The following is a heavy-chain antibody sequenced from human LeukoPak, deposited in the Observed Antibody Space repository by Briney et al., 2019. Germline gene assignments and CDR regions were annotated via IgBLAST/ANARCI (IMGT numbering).Heavy chain of an antibody. CDR2: IYHSGST. D-gene: IGHD6-19*01. Sequence: SGTLSLTCAVSGGSISSSNWWSWVRQPPGKGLEWIGEIYHSGSTNYNPSLKSRVTISVDKSKNQFSLKLSSVTAADTAVYFCASSSSGWYGPFDYWGQGTLVTVSS. V-gene: IGHV4-4*02. CDR1: GGSISSSNW. J-gene: IGHJ4*02. CDR3: ASSSSGWYGPFDY.